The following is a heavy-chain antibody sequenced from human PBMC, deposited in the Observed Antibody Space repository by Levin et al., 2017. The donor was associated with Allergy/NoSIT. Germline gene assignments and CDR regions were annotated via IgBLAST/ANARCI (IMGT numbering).Heavy chain of an antibody. CDR3: ARMWPTICSGTNCCFNGMDV. V-gene: IGHV3-23*01. CDR1: GFTFNTFA. J-gene: IGHJ6*02. D-gene: IGHD2-2*01. CDR2: LSDSGVST. Sequence: GGSLRLSCAGSGFTFNTFAMNWVRQAPGKGLEWVSGLSDSGVSTYYAESVKGRFTVSRDNSKNTLFLQMNSLRAEDTAVYFCARMWPTICSGTNCCFNGMDVWGQGTAVTVS.